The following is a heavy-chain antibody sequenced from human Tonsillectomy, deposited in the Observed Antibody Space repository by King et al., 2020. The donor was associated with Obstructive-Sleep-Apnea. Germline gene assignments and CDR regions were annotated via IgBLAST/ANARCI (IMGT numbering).Heavy chain of an antibody. J-gene: IGHJ4*02. CDR1: GFTFNSYA. CDR3: AKDICTNGVCTYDY. D-gene: IGHD2-8*01. Sequence: LQLVQSGGGLVQPGGSLRLSCAASGFTFNSYAMNWVRQAPGKGLEWVSGVSGSGDNTFYADSVKGRFTISRDNSKRTLYLQMNSLRAEDTAVYYCAKDICTNGVCTYDYWGQGTLVTVSS. CDR2: VSGSGDNT. V-gene: IGHV3-23*04.